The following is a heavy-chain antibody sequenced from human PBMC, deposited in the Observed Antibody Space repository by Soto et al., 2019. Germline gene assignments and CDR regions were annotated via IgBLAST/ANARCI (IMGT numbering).Heavy chain of an antibody. D-gene: IGHD3-16*01. CDR2: IYHSGST. Sequence: SETLSLTCAVSGGSISSGGYSWSWIRQPPGKGLEWIGYIYHSGSTYYNPSLKSRVTISVDRSKNQFSLKLSSVTAADTAVYYCASEKNKGGWFDPWGQGTLVTVSS. CDR3: ASEKNKGGWFDP. V-gene: IGHV4-30-2*01. J-gene: IGHJ5*02. CDR1: GGSISSGGYS.